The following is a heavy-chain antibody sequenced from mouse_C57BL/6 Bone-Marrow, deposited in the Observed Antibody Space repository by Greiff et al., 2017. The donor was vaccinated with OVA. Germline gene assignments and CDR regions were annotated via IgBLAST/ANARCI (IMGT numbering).Heavy chain of an antibody. Sequence: EVQLVESGPSLVRPSQTLSLTCTVTGFSINSDCYWLWIRQFPGNKLEYIGYTFYSGITYYNPSLESRTYITRDTSKNQFSLKLSSVTTEDTATYYCARVHYYGSSPDVWGTGTTVTVSS. V-gene: IGHV3-3*01. D-gene: IGHD1-1*01. CDR2: TFYSGIT. CDR3: ARVHYYGSSPDV. CDR1: GFSINSDCY. J-gene: IGHJ1*03.